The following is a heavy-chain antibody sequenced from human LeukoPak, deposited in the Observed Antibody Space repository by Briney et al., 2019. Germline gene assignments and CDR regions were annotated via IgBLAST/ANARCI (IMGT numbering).Heavy chain of an antibody. CDR3: ARERNSSYHGSAFDI. J-gene: IGHJ3*02. Sequence: SETLSLTCTVSGGSISGYYWSWIRQAPGKGLDWIGNIYYSGSTNYNPSLKSRVTISVDTSKNQFSLKLSSVTAADTAVYYCARERNSSYHGSAFDIWGQGTMVTVSS. D-gene: IGHD5-12*01. CDR1: GGSISGYY. V-gene: IGHV4-59*12. CDR2: IYYSGST.